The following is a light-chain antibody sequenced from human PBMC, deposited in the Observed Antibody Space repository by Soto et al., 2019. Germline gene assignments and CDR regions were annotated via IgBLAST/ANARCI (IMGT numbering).Light chain of an antibody. J-gene: IGKJ2*01. CDR3: QQYGSSPPYT. V-gene: IGKV3-20*01. CDR2: GAS. CDR1: QSVSSSY. Sequence: EIVLTQSPGTLSLSPGERATLSCRASQSVSSSYLAWYQHKPVQAPRLLSYGASSRASGIPDRFSGSGSGTDFTLTISRLEPEDFAVYYCQQYGSSPPYTFGQGTKLEIK.